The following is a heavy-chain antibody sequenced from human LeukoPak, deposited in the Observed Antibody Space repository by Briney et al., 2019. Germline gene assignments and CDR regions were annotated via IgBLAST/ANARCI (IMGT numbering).Heavy chain of an antibody. Sequence: GGSLRLSCAASGFTFSSYAMSWVRQAPGKGLEWVSAISGSGGSTYYADSVKGRFTISRDNAKNTLYPQMNSLRVEDTAIYYCARDRPHNWFDPWGQGTLVTVSS. V-gene: IGHV3-23*01. J-gene: IGHJ5*02. CDR2: ISGSGGST. CDR3: ARDRPHNWFDP. CDR1: GFTFSSYA.